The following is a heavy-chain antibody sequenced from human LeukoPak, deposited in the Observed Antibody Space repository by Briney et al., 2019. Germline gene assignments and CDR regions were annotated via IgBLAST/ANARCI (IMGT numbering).Heavy chain of an antibody. CDR1: GGFISSSSYY. D-gene: IGHD1-20*01. J-gene: IGHJ3*02. CDR2: IYFSGYI. V-gene: IGHV4-39*07. Sequence: SETLSLTCTVSGGFISSSSYYWGWIRQPPGKGLEWIGSIYFSGYIYYNPSLRSRITMSVDTSKNQLSLKLTSVTAADTAVYYCARELITKADAFDIWGQGTMVTVSS. CDR3: ARELITKADAFDI.